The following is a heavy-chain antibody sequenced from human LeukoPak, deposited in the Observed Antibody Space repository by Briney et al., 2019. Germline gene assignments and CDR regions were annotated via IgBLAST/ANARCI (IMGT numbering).Heavy chain of an antibody. D-gene: IGHD3-22*01. CDR1: GGSISSGGYS. V-gene: IGHV4-30-2*01. CDR3: ARVFYYDSSGYFDY. J-gene: IGHJ4*02. Sequence: PSQTLSLTCAVSGGSISSGGYSWSWIRQPPGKGLEWIGYIYHSGSTYYNPSLKSRVTISVDRSKNQLSLKLSSVTAADTAVYYCARVFYYDSSGYFDYWGQGTLVTVSS. CDR2: IYHSGST.